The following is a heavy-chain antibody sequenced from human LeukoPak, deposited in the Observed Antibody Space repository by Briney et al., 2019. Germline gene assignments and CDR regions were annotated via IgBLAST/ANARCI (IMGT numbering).Heavy chain of an antibody. CDR1: GGSISSYY. Sequence: SETLSLTCTVSGGSISSYYWSWIRQPPGKGLEWIGYIYYSGSANYNPSLKSRVTISVDTSKNQFSLKLSSVTAADTAVYYCARDRGGSYHFDYWGQGTLVTVSS. J-gene: IGHJ4*02. CDR3: ARDRGGSYHFDY. D-gene: IGHD1-26*01. V-gene: IGHV4-59*01. CDR2: IYYSGSA.